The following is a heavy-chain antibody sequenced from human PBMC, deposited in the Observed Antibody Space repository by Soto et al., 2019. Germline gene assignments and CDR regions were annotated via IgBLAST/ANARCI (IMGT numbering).Heavy chain of an antibody. V-gene: IGHV3-30*03. J-gene: IGHJ4*02. Sequence: LRVSCAASGFTFSSYGMHWVRQAPGKGLEWVALISYDGSNKYYADSVKGRFTISRDNSKNTLYLQMISLRTEDTAVYYCAGSYGDYVPWRYFDYWGQGTLVTVSS. CDR2: ISYDGSNK. CDR3: AGSYGDYVPWRYFDY. D-gene: IGHD4-17*01. CDR1: GFTFSSYG.